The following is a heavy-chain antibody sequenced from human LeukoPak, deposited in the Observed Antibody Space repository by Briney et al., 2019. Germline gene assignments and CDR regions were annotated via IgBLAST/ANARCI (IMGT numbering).Heavy chain of an antibody. Sequence: PGGSLRLSCAASGFTFSSYGMHWVRQAPGKGLEWVAFIRYDGSNKYYADSVKGRFTISRDNSKNTLYLQMNSLRAEDTAVYYCAKGVTYPEYHYGSGSYFFWFDPWGQGTLVTVSS. D-gene: IGHD3-10*01. V-gene: IGHV3-30*02. CDR3: AKGVTYPEYHYGSGSYFFWFDP. J-gene: IGHJ5*02. CDR2: IRYDGSNK. CDR1: GFTFSSYG.